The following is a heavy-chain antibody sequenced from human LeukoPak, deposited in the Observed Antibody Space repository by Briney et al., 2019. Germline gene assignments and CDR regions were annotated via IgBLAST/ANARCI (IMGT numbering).Heavy chain of an antibody. D-gene: IGHD1-7*01. CDR2: IIPIFGTA. Sequence: GSSVKLSCKVSGGTFCSYAISWVRQAPGQGVEWMGGIIPIFGTANYAQKFQGRVTITADESTSTAYMELSSLRPEDTAVYYCARRITGTKAFDIWGQGTMVTVSS. V-gene: IGHV1-69*01. CDR3: ARRITGTKAFDI. J-gene: IGHJ3*02. CDR1: GGTFCSYA.